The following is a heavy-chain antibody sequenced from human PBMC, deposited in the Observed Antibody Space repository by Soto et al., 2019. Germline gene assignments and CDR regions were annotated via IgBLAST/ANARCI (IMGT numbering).Heavy chain of an antibody. D-gene: IGHD2-2*01. CDR2: ISAYNGNT. V-gene: IGHV1-18*01. CDR3: ARRLDCSSTSCPGPDAYNWFDP. J-gene: IGHJ5*02. Sequence: ASVKVSCKASGYTFTSYGISWVRQAPGQGLEWMGWISAYNGNTNYAQKLQGRVTMTTETSTSTAYMELRSLRSDDTAVYYCARRLDCSSTSCPGPDAYNWFDPWGQGTLVTVSS. CDR1: GYTFTSYG.